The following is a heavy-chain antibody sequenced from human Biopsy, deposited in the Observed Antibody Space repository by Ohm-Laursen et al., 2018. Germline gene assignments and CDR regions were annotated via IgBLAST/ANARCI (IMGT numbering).Heavy chain of an antibody. V-gene: IGHV1-2*02. CDR1: GYTFTDYY. CDR2: INPDNGAL. Sequence: ASVKVSCKASGYTFTDYYFHWVRQAPGQGLEWMGWINPDNGALIHAQKFQDRVTVTRDTSISTAYVEVTSLRSDDTAVYYCVRSRAGGATWGMDVWGQGTTVPVSS. CDR3: VRSRAGGATWGMDV. D-gene: IGHD3-16*01. J-gene: IGHJ6*02.